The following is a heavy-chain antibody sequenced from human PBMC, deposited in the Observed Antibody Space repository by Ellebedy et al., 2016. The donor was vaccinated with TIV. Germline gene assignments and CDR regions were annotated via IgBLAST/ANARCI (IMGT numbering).Heavy chain of an antibody. CDR1: GFTVSSNY. D-gene: IGHD2-21*02. CDR3: ARVGVMVVTNPTDAFDV. J-gene: IGHJ3*01. V-gene: IGHV3-53*05. Sequence: GESLKISCAASGFTVSSNYMTWVRQAPGKGLEWVSVIYNSGNTQYADSVKGRFTISRDNSKNVLYLQMNSLRAEDTAVYFWARVGVMVVTNPTDAFDVWGQGTMVTVSS. CDR2: IYNSGNT.